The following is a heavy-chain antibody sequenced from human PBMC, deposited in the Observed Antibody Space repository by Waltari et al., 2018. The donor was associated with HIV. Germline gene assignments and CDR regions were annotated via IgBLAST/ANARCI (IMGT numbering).Heavy chain of an antibody. D-gene: IGHD3-22*01. Sequence: QVQLVESGGGVVQPGRSLRLSCAASGFTFSNFAMHWVRQAPGKGLEWVGVIWYDGENKYYADSVKGRFTISRDNSKNTLYLQMNSLRVEDTAVYYCARGGYYYDISGYYHYWGQGTLVTVSS. CDR1: GFTFSNFA. J-gene: IGHJ4*02. V-gene: IGHV3-33*01. CDR2: IWYDGENK. CDR3: ARGGYYYDISGYYHY.